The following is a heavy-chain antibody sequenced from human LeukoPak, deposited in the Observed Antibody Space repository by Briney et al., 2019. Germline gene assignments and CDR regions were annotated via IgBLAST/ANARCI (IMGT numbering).Heavy chain of an antibody. CDR2: IYFSGTT. CDR1: GGSISSSSYF. V-gene: IGHV4-39*01. CDR3: ARLCDFWSGCCMDV. J-gene: IGHJ6*03. D-gene: IGHD3-3*01. Sequence: PSETLSLTCTVSGGSISSSSYFWGWIREPPGKGLEWIGNIYFSGTTYYNPSLKSRVTIFVDTSKNQFSLKLSSVTAADTAVYYCARLCDFWSGCCMDVWGKGTTVTVSS.